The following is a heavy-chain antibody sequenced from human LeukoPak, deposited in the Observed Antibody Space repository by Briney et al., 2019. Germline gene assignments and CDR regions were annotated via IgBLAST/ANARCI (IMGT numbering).Heavy chain of an antibody. D-gene: IGHD6-6*01. CDR2: IIPIFGTA. Sequence: EASVEVSCKASGGTFSSYAISWVRQAPGQGLEWMGGIIPIFGTANYAQKFQGRVTITTDESTSTAYMELSSLRSEDTAVYYCARDEYSSSLGFWFDPWGQGTLVTVSS. CDR1: GGTFSSYA. V-gene: IGHV1-69*05. CDR3: ARDEYSSSLGFWFDP. J-gene: IGHJ5*02.